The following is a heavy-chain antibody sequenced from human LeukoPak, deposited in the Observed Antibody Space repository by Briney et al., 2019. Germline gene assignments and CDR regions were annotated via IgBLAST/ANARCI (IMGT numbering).Heavy chain of an antibody. CDR3: ARDFGMGRGMSYYYYYMDV. J-gene: IGHJ6*03. D-gene: IGHD3-10*01. CDR1: GYTFTGYY. CDR2: INPDTGGT. Sequence: ASVKVSCKASGYTFTGYYVHWVRQAPGQGLQWMGWINPDTGGTKYSQKFQGRVTMTRDTSISTAYMELSRLRSDDTAVYYCARDFGMGRGMSYYYYYMDVWGKGTTVTISS. V-gene: IGHV1-2*02.